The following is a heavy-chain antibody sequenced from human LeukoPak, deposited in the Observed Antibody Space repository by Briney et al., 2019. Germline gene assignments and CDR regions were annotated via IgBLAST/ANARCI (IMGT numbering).Heavy chain of an antibody. CDR1: GGSFSGYY. CDR3: ASRAGVDCSSTSCSIKSAFDI. Sequence: SETLSLTCAVYGGSFSGYYWSWIRQPPGKGLEWIGEIYHSGSTNYNPSLKSRVTISVDKSKNQFSLRLTSVTAADTAVYYCASRAGVDCSSTSCSIKSAFDIWGQGTMVTVSS. CDR2: IYHSGST. D-gene: IGHD2-2*01. V-gene: IGHV4-34*01. J-gene: IGHJ3*02.